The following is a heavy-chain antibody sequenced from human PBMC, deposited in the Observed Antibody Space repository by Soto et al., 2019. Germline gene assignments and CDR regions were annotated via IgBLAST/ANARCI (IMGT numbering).Heavy chain of an antibody. D-gene: IGHD6-6*01. J-gene: IGHJ4*02. Sequence: SETLSLTCSVSGESISSGGYYWSWIRHLPGKGLEWIGYIYDTESAYYKPSLKSRVSISMDTSENHFAMRLTSVTAADSAVYYCARASSSSSAADYWGQGLQFTVSS. CDR2: IYDTESA. V-gene: IGHV4-31*03. CDR1: GESISSGGYY. CDR3: ARASSSSSAADY.